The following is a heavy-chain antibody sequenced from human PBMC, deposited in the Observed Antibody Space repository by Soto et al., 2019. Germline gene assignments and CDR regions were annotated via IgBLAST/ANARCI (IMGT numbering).Heavy chain of an antibody. CDR2: ISYDGSNK. V-gene: IGHV3-30*18. J-gene: IGHJ6*02. Sequence: GGSLRLSCAASGFTFSSYGMHWVRQAPGKGLEWVAVISYDGSNKYYADSVKGRFTISRDNSKNTLYLQMNSRRAEDTAVYYCAQDVVAAAGTYGYYYYYYGMDVCGQRTTVTVSS. D-gene: IGHD6-13*01. CDR1: GFTFSSYG. CDR3: AQDVVAAAGTYGYYYYYYGMDV.